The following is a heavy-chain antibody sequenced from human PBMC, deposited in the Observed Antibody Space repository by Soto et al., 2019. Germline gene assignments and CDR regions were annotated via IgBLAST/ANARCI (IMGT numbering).Heavy chain of an antibody. Sequence: QVQLVQSGAEVKKPGSSMKVSCKASGGTFNNCGVSWGRQAPGQGLEWMGGIIPIFNTLNYAQRFLGRLTISADESATTVYMELSSLTSEDTAVYYCARFLGNWYFDLWGRGTLVTVSS. CDR2: IIPIFNTL. J-gene: IGHJ2*01. D-gene: IGHD3-16*01. CDR1: GGTFNNCG. CDR3: ARFLGNWYFDL. V-gene: IGHV1-69*01.